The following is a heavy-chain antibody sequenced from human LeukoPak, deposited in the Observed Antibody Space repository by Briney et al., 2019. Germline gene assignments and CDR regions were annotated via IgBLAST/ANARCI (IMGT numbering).Heavy chain of an antibody. CDR3: ARDRGLDDY. CDR1: DHTFSSYG. D-gene: IGHD3/OR15-3a*01. CDR2: ISAYSGNT. J-gene: IGHJ4*02. V-gene: IGHV1-18*01. Sequence: ASVTVSFKASDHTFSSYGISWVRQAPGQGLEWMGWISAYSGNTIYAQKLQDRVTMTTDTSTSTAYMELRSLGSDDTAVYYCARDRGLDDYWGQGTLVTVSS.